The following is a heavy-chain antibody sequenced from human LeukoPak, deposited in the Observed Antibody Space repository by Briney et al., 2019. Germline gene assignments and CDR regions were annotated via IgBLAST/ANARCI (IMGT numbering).Heavy chain of an antibody. J-gene: IGHJ4*02. V-gene: IGHV1-69*05. D-gene: IGHD3-22*01. CDR2: IIPIFGTA. Sequence: ASVKVSCKASGGTFSSYAISWARQAPGQGLEWMGRIIPIFGTANYAQKFQGRVTITTDESTSTAYMELSSLRSEDTAVYYCASKYYYDSSGYYYFDYWGQGTLVTVSS. CDR1: GGTFSSYA. CDR3: ASKYYYDSSGYYYFDY.